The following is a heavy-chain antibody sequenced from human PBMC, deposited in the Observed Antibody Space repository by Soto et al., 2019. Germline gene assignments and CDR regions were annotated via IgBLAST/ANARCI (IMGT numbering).Heavy chain of an antibody. CDR3: ALFYYYGSGSYYRRFDY. CDR2: IIPIFGTA. J-gene: IGHJ4*02. CDR1: GGPFSSYA. Sequence: QVQLVQSGAEVKKPGSSVKVSCKASGGPFSSYAISWVRQAPGQGLEWMGGIIPIFGTANYAQKFQGRVTLTTDECTRTDYMELHGLRSEDTAVYYCALFYYYGSGSYYRRFDYWGQGNLVTVSS. V-gene: IGHV1-69*01. D-gene: IGHD3-10*01.